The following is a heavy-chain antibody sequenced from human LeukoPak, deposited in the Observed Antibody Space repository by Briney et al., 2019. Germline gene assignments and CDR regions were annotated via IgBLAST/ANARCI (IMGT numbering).Heavy chain of an antibody. Sequence: SETLSLTCTVSGGSITSSNYYWGWIRQPPGKGLEWIGSISYSGSTYYNPSLKSRVTISVDTSKNQFSLKLSSVTAADTAVYYCARGGYSGYVGYYYYYMDVWGKGTTVTVSS. CDR1: GGSITSSNYY. CDR2: ISYSGST. D-gene: IGHD5-12*01. V-gene: IGHV4-39*07. J-gene: IGHJ6*03. CDR3: ARGGYSGYVGYYYYYMDV.